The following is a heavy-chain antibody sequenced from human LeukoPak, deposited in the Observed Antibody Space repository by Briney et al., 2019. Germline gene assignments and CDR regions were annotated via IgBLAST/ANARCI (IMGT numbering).Heavy chain of an antibody. J-gene: IGHJ1*01. Sequence: GGSLRLSCAASGFTFSDYYMSRIRQAPGKGLEWVSYISNSGSTIYYADSVKGRFFISRDNAKNSLYLEMNSLRAEDTALYYCVRGITMFQHWGQGTLVTVSS. CDR3: VRGITMFQH. CDR2: ISNSGSTI. CDR1: GFTFSDYY. V-gene: IGHV3-11*01. D-gene: IGHD1-20*01.